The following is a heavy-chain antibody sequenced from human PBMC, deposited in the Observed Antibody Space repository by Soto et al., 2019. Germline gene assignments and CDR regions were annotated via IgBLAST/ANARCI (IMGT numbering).Heavy chain of an antibody. CDR3: VSPPHYDSPAVSPGFAP. J-gene: IGHJ5*02. CDR1: GYFFMGYG. Sequence: ASVKVSCKTSGYFFMGYGISWVRQAPGQGLEWMGWISGYDASAIYTRKLQDRVTMTIDTSTSTAYMELRSLRSDDTAVYDWVSPPHYDSPAVSPGFAPWGPGTLVPVSP. V-gene: IGHV1-18*01. D-gene: IGHD3-22*01. CDR2: ISGYDASA.